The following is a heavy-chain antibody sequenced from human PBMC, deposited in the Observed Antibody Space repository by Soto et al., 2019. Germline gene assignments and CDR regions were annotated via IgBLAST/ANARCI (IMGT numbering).Heavy chain of an antibody. CDR1: GYTFSSHD. J-gene: IGHJ3*01. D-gene: IGHD2-8*01. CDR3: ARVGPRAHGL. CDR2: MNPTTGNT. V-gene: IGHV1-8*01. Sequence: GASVKVSCKASGYTFSSHDINWVRQASGQGLEWMGWMNPTTGNTGSAQKFRGRLTMTRNTSITTAYMELTSLTSDDTAVYYCARVGPRAHGLWGQGTMVTVSS.